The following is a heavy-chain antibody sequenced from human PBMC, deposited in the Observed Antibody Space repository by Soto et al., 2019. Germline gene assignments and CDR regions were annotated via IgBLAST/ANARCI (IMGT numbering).Heavy chain of an antibody. CDR3: ATVDISTWIDGMDV. Sequence: SVNVSCKASGGTFSSYAISWVRQAPGQGLEWMGGTFPIFGTANYAQKFQGRVTISADKSTSTAYMELSSLRSEDTAVYYCATVDISTWIDGMDVWGQGTTVTVSS. CDR2: TFPIFGTA. V-gene: IGHV1-69*06. CDR1: GGTFSSYA. D-gene: IGHD6-13*01. J-gene: IGHJ6*02.